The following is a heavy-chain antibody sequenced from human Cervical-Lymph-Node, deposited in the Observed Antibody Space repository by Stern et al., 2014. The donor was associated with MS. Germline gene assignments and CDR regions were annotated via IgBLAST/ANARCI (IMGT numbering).Heavy chain of an antibody. V-gene: IGHV5-51*03. J-gene: IGHJ4*02. CDR1: GYSFSQYW. CDR2: IYPRDSDT. Sequence: EVQLVESGAEVKKPGESLKISCEASGYSFSQYWIGWVRQTPGKGLEWVGSIYPRDSDTKYSPSFRGQLTVSADKSINTAYLQWSSLKASDTAMYYCARMADFGCNNNGCSPMVGDYWGQGTLVTVSS. CDR3: ARMADFGCNNNGCSPMVGDY. D-gene: IGHD3-9*01.